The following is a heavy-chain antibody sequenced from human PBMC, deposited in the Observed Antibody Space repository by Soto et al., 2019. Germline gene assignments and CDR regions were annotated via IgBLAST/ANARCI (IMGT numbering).Heavy chain of an antibody. D-gene: IGHD6-13*01. CDR1: GFTFDDYA. Sequence: EVQLVESGGGLVQPGRSLRLSCAASGFTFDDYAMHWVRQAPGKGLEWVSGISWNSGSIGYAESVKGRFTISRDNAKNSLYLQMNSLRAEDTALYYCAKPLGGSSWSLDYWGQGTLVTVSS. CDR2: ISWNSGSI. J-gene: IGHJ4*02. CDR3: AKPLGGSSWSLDY. V-gene: IGHV3-9*01.